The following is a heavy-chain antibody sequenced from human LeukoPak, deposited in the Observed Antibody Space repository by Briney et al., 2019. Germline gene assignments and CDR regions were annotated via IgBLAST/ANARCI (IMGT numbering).Heavy chain of an antibody. J-gene: IGHJ4*02. CDR2: IHPSSGET. D-gene: IGHD3-10*01. V-gene: IGHV1-2*02. Sequence: GASVKVSCKASGYSFTAFYIHWVRQAPGQGLEWMWWIHPSSGETNYADKFRGRVTMTRDTSISTTYMDLGSLGSDDTAVYYCARDGEYGTGSYYRGCFDYWGQGTLVTVSS. CDR3: ARDGEYGTGSYYRGCFDY. CDR1: GYSFTAFY.